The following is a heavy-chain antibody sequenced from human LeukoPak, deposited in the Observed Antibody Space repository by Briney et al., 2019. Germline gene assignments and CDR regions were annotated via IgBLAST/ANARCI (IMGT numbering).Heavy chain of an antibody. J-gene: IGHJ4*02. CDR2: FYTSGNS. CDR1: GGSIGKNY. Sequence: SGTLSLTCTVSGGSIGKNYWTWIRQPAGKGLEWIGRFYTSGNSYYNPSLKSRVTMSVDTSKNQFSLKLSSVTAADTAVYYCARLSTVTTSFDYWGQGTLVTVSS. CDR3: ARLSTVTTSFDY. D-gene: IGHD4-17*01. V-gene: IGHV4-4*07.